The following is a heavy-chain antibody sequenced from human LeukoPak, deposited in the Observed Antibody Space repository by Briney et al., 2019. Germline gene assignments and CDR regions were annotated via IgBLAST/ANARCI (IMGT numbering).Heavy chain of an antibody. CDR2: IWYDGSNK. D-gene: IGHD3-22*01. J-gene: IGHJ4*02. V-gene: IGHV3-33*01. CDR1: GFTLSSFG. Sequence: PGRSLRLSCAASGFTLSSFGMHWVRQAPGKRLEWVAVIWYDGSNKYYADSVKGRFTISRDNSKNTLYLQMNSLRAEDTAVYYCARELPLVVTYYFDYWGQGTLVTVSS. CDR3: ARELPLVVTYYFDY.